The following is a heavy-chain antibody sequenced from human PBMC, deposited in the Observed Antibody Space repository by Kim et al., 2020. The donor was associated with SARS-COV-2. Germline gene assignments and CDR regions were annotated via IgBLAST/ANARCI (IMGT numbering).Heavy chain of an antibody. Sequence: TNYAQKFQERVTITRDMSTSTAYMELSSLRSEDTAVYYCAVDYQLLNFDYWGQGTLVTVSS. CDR3: AVDYQLLNFDY. J-gene: IGHJ4*02. D-gene: IGHD2-2*01. V-gene: IGHV1-58*01. CDR2: T.